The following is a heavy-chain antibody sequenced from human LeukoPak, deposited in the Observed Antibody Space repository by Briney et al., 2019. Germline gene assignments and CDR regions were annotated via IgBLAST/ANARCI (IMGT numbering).Heavy chain of an antibody. Sequence: GGSLRLSCAASGFTFSSYAMHWVRQAPGKGLEWVAVISYDGSNKYYADSVKGRFTISRDNSKNTLYLQVNSLRAEDTAVYYCATGRLGELSFRRYFDYWGQGTLVTVSS. CDR3: ATGRLGELSFRRYFDY. J-gene: IGHJ4*02. CDR2: ISYDGSNK. D-gene: IGHD3-16*02. V-gene: IGHV3-30-3*01. CDR1: GFTFSSYA.